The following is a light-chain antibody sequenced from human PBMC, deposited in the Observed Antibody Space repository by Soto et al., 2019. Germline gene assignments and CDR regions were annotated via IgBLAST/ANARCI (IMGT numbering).Light chain of an antibody. V-gene: IGLV2-23*01. CDR1: SSDVGSYNL. Sequence: LTQPASVSGSPGQSITISCTGTSSDVGSYNLVSWYQQHPGKAPKLMIYEGSKRPSGVSNRSSGSKSGNTASLTISGLQAGDEADYYCCSYAGSSTLAYVFGTGTKVTVL. CDR2: EGS. J-gene: IGLJ1*01. CDR3: CSYAGSSTLAYV.